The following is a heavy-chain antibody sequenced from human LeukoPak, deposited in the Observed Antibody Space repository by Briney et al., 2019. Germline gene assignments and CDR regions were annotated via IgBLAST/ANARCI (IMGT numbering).Heavy chain of an antibody. Sequence: ASVKVSCKASGYTFTSYGISWVRQAPGQGLEWMGWISAYNGNTNYAQKLQGRVTMTTDTSTSTAYMELRSLRSDDTAVYYCARDTAMVRGVKSAPFDYWGQGTLVTGSS. V-gene: IGHV1-18*01. CDR1: GYTFTSYG. D-gene: IGHD3-10*01. CDR2: ISAYNGNT. J-gene: IGHJ4*02. CDR3: ARDTAMVRGVKSAPFDY.